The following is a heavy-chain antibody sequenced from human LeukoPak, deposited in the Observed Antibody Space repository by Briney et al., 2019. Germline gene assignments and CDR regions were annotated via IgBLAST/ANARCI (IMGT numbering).Heavy chain of an antibody. CDR2: IHYSGTT. D-gene: IGHD2-15*01. J-gene: IGHJ5*02. V-gene: IGHV4-59*01. Sequence: SETLSLTCTVSGCSISSYYWSWIRQPPGKGLEWIGYIHYSGTTNYYPSLKSRVTISVDTSKNQFSLKLSSVTAADTALYYCARGGTYSDLNWFDPWGQGTLVTVSS. CDR1: GCSISSYY. CDR3: ARGGTYSDLNWFDP.